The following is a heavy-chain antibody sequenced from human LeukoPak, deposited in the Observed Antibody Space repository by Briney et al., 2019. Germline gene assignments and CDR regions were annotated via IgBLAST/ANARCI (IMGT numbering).Heavy chain of an antibody. CDR1: GGSISSYY. V-gene: IGHV4-59*08. J-gene: IGHJ4*02. CDR2: IYYSGST. Sequence: PSETLSLTCTVSGGSISSYYWSWIRQPPGKGLEWIGYIYYSGSTNYNPSLKSRVTISVDTSKNQFSLKLSSVTAADTAVYYCARQGGYSYGYLDYWGQGTLVTVSS. CDR3: ARQGGYSYGYLDY. D-gene: IGHD5-18*01.